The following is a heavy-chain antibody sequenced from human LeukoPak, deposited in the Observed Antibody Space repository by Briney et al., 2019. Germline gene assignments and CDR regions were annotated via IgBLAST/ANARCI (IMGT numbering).Heavy chain of an antibody. Sequence: SETLSLTCTVSGGSISSHYWSWIRQPPGKGLEWIGYIYYSGSTNYNPSLKSRVTISVDTSKNQFSLKLSSVTAADTAVYYCARGGGVLSYYGSGSYNDAFDIWGQGTMVTASS. CDR1: GGSISSHY. CDR3: ARGGGVLSYYGSGSYNDAFDI. V-gene: IGHV4-59*08. J-gene: IGHJ3*02. CDR2: IYYSGST. D-gene: IGHD3-10*01.